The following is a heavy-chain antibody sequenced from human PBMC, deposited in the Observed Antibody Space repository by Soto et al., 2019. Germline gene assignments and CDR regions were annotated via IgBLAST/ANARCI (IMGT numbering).Heavy chain of an antibody. J-gene: IGHJ4*02. D-gene: IGHD1-26*01. CDR1: GASLLSSY. Sequence: VQLQESGPGLVKPSETLSLSCTVSGASLLSSYWSWVRQPAGKGLEWIGHIFSSVRTSYNPSLKNRLTLSIDTSKNLFSLNLSSVTAADTAVYYCAKGWDEKYFDSWGQGSLVTVSS. CDR2: IFSSVRT. V-gene: IGHV4-4*07. CDR3: AKGWDEKYFDS.